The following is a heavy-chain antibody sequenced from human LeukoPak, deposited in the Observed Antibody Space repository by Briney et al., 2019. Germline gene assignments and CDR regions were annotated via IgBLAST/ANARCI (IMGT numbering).Heavy chain of an antibody. V-gene: IGHV3-74*01. CDR1: GFTFSSDW. D-gene: IGHD4/OR15-4a*01. Sequence: QAGGSLRLSCAAAGFTFSSDWIHWVRPAPGKRLVWVSRINSDGSSTSYADSVKGRFTISRDNAKNTLYLQMNSLRAEDTAVYYCARGWGYAGNRVDYWGQGSLVTVSS. J-gene: IGHJ4*02. CDR3: ARGWGYAGNRVDY. CDR2: INSDGSST.